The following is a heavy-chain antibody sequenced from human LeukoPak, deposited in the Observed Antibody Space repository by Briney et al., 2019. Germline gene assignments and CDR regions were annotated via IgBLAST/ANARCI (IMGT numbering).Heavy chain of an antibody. CDR1: GYTFTSYD. Sequence: GASVKVSCKASGYTFTSYDINWVRQATGQGLEWMGWMNPNSGNTGYAQKFQGRVTMTRNTSISTAYMELSSLRSEDTAVYYCARAQLIAARPSRQYYYYYYMDVWGKGTTVTVSS. D-gene: IGHD6-6*01. V-gene: IGHV1-8*01. CDR2: MNPNSGNT. J-gene: IGHJ6*03. CDR3: ARAQLIAARPSRQYYYYYYMDV.